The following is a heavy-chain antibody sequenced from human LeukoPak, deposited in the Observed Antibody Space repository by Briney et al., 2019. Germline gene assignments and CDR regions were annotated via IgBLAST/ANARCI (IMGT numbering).Heavy chain of an antibody. D-gene: IGHD6-6*01. CDR3: ARRKRGSSPRPHFDY. V-gene: IGHV4-59*12. J-gene: IGHJ4*02. Sequence: SETLSLTCTVSGGSITSDYWSWIRQPPGKGLEWIGYVYYRGSTNYNPSLKSRVTISVDTSKNQFSLKLSSVTAADTAVYYCARRKRGSSPRPHFDYWGQGTLVTVSS. CDR2: VYYRGST. CDR1: GGSITSDY.